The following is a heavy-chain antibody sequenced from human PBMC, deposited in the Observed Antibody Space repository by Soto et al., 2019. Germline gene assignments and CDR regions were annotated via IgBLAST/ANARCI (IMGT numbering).Heavy chain of an antibody. J-gene: IGHJ6*02. V-gene: IGHV4-34*01. CDR2: INHSGSN. CDR1: GGFLSGYY. D-gene: IGHD3-10*01. CDR3: ARVSGIYYYGMDV. Sequence: SETLSLTCAGYGGFLSGYYLCWTRQTPGKGLEWIGEINHSGSNNYNPSLKSRVTISVDTSKNQFSLKLSSVTAADTAVYYCARVSGIYYYGMDVWGQGTTVT.